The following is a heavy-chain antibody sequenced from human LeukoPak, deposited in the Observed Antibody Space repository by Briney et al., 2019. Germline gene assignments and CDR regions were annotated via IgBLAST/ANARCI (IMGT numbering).Heavy chain of an antibody. J-gene: IGHJ5*02. CDR1: GDSFRNTYYF. CDR2: IKYGGQV. Sequence: SETLSLTCTVSGDSFRNTYYFWGWIRQTPGKGLEWIGNIKYGGQVSVSPSLRSRVTMSIDTPNNQFSLKLISVTAADTSLYYCSRHMWRPRSDPQDLWGQGILVTVSS. V-gene: IGHV4-39*01. CDR3: SRHMWRPRSDPQDL. D-gene: IGHD2-21*01.